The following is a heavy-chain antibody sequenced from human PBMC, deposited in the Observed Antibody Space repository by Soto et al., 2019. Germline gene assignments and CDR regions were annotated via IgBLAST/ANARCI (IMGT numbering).Heavy chain of an antibody. CDR3: ARVDDFWTTSLDV. Sequence: GGSLRLSCAASGFTFSSYWMSWVRQAPGKGLEWVANIKQDGSEKYYVDSVKGRFTISRDNAKNSLYLQMNSLRAEDTAVYYCARVDDFWTTSLDVWGKGTTVTVSS. V-gene: IGHV3-7*01. CDR2: IKQDGSEK. CDR1: GFTFSSYW. D-gene: IGHD3-3*01. J-gene: IGHJ6*04.